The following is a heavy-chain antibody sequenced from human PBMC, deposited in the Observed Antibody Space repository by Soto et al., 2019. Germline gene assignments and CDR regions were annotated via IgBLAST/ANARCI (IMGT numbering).Heavy chain of an antibody. J-gene: IGHJ4*02. Sequence: QVQLVQSGAEVKKPGSSVKVSCKASGGASSSYAISWVRQAPRQGLEWMGGLIPIFGTANYAQKFQGRVTTTADESTSTSYMELSSLRSEDTAAYFCVVSMGRAYWGKGALVTVTS. CDR3: VVSMGRAY. V-gene: IGHV1-69*12. CDR2: LIPIFGTA. CDR1: GGASSSYA. D-gene: IGHD3-10*01.